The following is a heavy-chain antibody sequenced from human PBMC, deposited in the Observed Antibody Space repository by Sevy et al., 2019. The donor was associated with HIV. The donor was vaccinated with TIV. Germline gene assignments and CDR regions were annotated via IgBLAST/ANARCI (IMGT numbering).Heavy chain of an antibody. CDR3: ARSRVLDNTIDAFAI. J-gene: IGHJ3*02. Sequence: SETLSLTCTVSGGSISSSSYYWGWIRQPPGKGLEWIGSIYYSGSTYYNPSLKSRVTISVDTSKNQFSLKLSSVTAADTAVYYCARSRVLDNTIDAFAIWGQGTMVTDSS. CDR1: GGSISSSSYY. V-gene: IGHV4-39*01. CDR2: IYYSGST. D-gene: IGHD3-9*01.